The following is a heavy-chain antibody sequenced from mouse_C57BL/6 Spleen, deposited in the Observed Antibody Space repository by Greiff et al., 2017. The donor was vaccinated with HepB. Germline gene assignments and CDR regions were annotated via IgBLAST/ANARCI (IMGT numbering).Heavy chain of an antibody. CDR2: ISYDGSN. J-gene: IGHJ4*01. D-gene: IGHD2-3*01. CDR1: GYSITSGYY. CDR3: ARERIYDGYYDYAMDY. Sequence: ESGPGLVKPSQSLSLTCSVTGYSITSGYYWNWIRQFPGNKLEWMGYISYDGSNNYNPSLKNRISITRDTSKNQFFLKLNSVTTEDTATYYCARERIYDGYYDYAMDYWGQGTSVTVSS. V-gene: IGHV3-6*01.